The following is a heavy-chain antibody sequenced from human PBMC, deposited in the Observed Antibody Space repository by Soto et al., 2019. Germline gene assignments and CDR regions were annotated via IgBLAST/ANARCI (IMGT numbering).Heavy chain of an antibody. V-gene: IGHV3-33*01. CDR3: ARGHRQTYYYGSGSYPHGMDV. D-gene: IGHD3-10*01. CDR2: IWYDGSNK. CDR1: GFTFSSYG. Sequence: GGSLRLSCAASGFTFSSYGMHWVRQAPGKGLEWVAVIWYDGSNKYYADSVKGRFTISRDNSKNTLYLQMNSLRAEDTAVYYCARGHRQTYYYGSGSYPHGMDVWGQGTTVTVSS. J-gene: IGHJ6*02.